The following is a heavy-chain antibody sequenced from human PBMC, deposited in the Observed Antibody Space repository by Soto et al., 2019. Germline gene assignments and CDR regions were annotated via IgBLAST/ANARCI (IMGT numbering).Heavy chain of an antibody. D-gene: IGHD3-22*01. V-gene: IGHV4-34*01. CDR1: GGTFSGYY. Sequence: PSETLSLTCAVYGGTFSGYYWSCIRQPPGKGLEWIREINRSGSTNYNPSLKSRVTLSVDTSKNQFSLKLSSVTAADTAVYYCARGIMLSGYYLYYWGQGTLVTVSS. CDR3: ARGIMLSGYYLYY. CDR2: INRSGST. J-gene: IGHJ4*02.